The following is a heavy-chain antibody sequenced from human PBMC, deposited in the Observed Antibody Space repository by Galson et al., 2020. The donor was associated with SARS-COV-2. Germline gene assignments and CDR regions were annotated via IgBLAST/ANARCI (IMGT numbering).Heavy chain of an antibody. V-gene: IGHV3-48*01. J-gene: IGHJ4*02. CDR1: GFTFSSYG. CDR3: ARDAPWGRYYYDATGTGPFDH. D-gene: IGHD3-22*01. Sequence: GGSLRLSCAASGFTFSSYGMNWVRQAPGKGLEWVSYISTSIFNVYYADSVKGRFTVSRDNAKNSLYLQMDSLGAEDTAAYYCARDAPWGRYYYDATGTGPFDHWGQGTLVTVSS. CDR2: ISTSIFNV.